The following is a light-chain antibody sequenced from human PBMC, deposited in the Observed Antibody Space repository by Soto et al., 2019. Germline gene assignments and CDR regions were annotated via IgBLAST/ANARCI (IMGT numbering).Light chain of an antibody. J-gene: IGLJ1*01. V-gene: IGLV2-23*02. Sequence: QSVLTQPGSVSGSPGQSIIISCTGTSSDVGSYNLVSWYQQHPGKAPKLMIYEVSKRPSGVSNRFSGSKSGNTASLTISGLQAEAEADYYCCSYAGSSTSPYVFGTGTWSPS. CDR1: SSDVGSYNL. CDR2: EVS. CDR3: CSYAGSSTSPYV.